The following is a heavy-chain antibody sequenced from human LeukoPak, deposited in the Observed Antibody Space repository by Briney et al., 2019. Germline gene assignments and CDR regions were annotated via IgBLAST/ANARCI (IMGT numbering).Heavy chain of an antibody. Sequence: SETLSLTCAVYGGSFSGYYWSWIRQPPGKGLEWIGEINHSGRTNYNPSLKSRVTISVDTSKNQFSLKLSSVTAADTAVYYCARGWDSSSGQWLVRRYYYYMDVWGKGTTVTVSS. D-gene: IGHD6-19*01. J-gene: IGHJ6*03. CDR3: ARGWDSSSGQWLVRRYYYYMDV. CDR1: GGSFSGYY. CDR2: INHSGRT. V-gene: IGHV4-34*01.